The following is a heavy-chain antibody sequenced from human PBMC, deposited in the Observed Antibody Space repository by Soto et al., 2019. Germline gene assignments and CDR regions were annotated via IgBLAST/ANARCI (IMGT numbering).Heavy chain of an antibody. CDR1: GFTFSSYA. CDR2: ISYDGSNK. J-gene: IGHJ4*02. Sequence: QVQLVESGGGVVQPGRSLRLSCAASGFTFSSYAMHWVRQAPGKGLEWVAVISYDGSNKYYADSVKGRFTISRDNSKNTLYLQMNNLRAEDTAVYYCARAIGYYDSSGYYFDYWGPGTLVTVSS. D-gene: IGHD3-22*01. V-gene: IGHV3-30-3*01. CDR3: ARAIGYYDSSGYYFDY.